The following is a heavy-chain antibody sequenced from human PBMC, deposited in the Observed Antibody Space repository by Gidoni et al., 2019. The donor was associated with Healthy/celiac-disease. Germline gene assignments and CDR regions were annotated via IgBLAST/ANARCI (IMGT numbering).Heavy chain of an antibody. CDR1: GGSISSGDYY. J-gene: IGHJ4*02. Sequence: QVQLQESGPGLVKPSQTLSLTCTVSGGSISSGDYYWSWIRQPPGKGLEWIGYIYYRGSTYYKPSLKSRVTISVDTSKNQFSLKLSSVTAADTAVYYCARAAIRYGLAEDFDYWGQGTLVTVSS. CDR3: ARAAIRYGLAEDFDY. CDR2: IYYRGST. D-gene: IGHD6-13*01. V-gene: IGHV4-30-4*01.